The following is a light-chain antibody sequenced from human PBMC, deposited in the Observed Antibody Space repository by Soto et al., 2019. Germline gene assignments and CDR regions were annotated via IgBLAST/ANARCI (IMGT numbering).Light chain of an antibody. CDR2: DAS. CDR1: QSVRTY. CDR3: QQRSNWPVT. Sequence: EIVLTQSPATLSLSPGERATLSCRASQSVRTYLAWYQQKPGQAPRLLIYDASNRAAGIPARFSGSGSGTDFTLTIRSLEPEDFAVYYCQQRSNWPVTFGQGTKVEIK. J-gene: IGKJ1*01. V-gene: IGKV3-11*01.